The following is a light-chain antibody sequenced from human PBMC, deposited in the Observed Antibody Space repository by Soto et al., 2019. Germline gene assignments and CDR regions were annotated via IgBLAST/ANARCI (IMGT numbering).Light chain of an antibody. CDR2: VNSDGSH. Sequence: QPVLTQSPSASASLGASVKLTCTLSSGHSNYAIAWHQQQPEKGPRYLMKVNSDGSHRKGDAIPDRFSGSSSGAQRYLTISSLQSEDEADYYCQTWGTGIRVFGTGTKLTFL. V-gene: IGLV4-69*01. J-gene: IGLJ1*01. CDR1: SGHSNYA. CDR3: QTWGTGIRV.